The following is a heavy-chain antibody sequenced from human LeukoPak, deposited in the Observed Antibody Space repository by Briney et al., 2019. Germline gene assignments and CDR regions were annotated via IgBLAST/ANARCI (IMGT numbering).Heavy chain of an antibody. CDR1: GGSFSGYY. Sequence: PSETLSLTCAVYGGSFSGYYWSWIRQPPGKGLEWIGEINHSGSTNYNPSLKSRVTISVDTSKNQFSLKLSSVTAADTAVYYCGXXXXXSCXXXSCXGTSRRWFDPWGQGTLVTVSS. V-gene: IGHV4-34*01. CDR3: GXXXXXSCXXXSCXGTSRRWFDP. J-gene: IGHJ5*02. D-gene: IGHD2-15*01. CDR2: INHSGST.